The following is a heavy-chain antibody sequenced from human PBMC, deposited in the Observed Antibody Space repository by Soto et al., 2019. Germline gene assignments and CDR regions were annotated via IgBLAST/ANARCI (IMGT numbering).Heavy chain of an antibody. Sequence: PGESLKSSCNGSAYSFTSYWIGWVRQMPGKGLEWMGIIYPGDSDTRYSPSFQGQVTISADKSISTAYLQWSSLKASDTALYYCARVNEVPAVGTDFYYYDLDVWGQRTTVTVSS. CDR2: IYPGDSDT. D-gene: IGHD6-13*01. CDR1: AYSFTSYW. CDR3: ARVNEVPAVGTDFYYYDLDV. J-gene: IGHJ6*02. V-gene: IGHV5-51*01.